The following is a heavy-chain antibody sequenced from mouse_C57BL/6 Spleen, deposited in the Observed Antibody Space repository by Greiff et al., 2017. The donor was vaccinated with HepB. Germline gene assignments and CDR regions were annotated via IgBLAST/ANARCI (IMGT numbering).Heavy chain of an antibody. J-gene: IGHJ3*01. V-gene: IGHV1-18*01. Sequence: VQLKESGPELVKPGASVKIPCKASGYTFTDYNMDWVKQSHGKSLEWIGDINPNNGGTIYNQKFKGKATLTVDKSSRTAYMELRSLTSEDTAVYYCARGDYYGSSFWFAYWGQGTLVTVSA. CDR2: INPNNGGT. CDR3: ARGDYYGSSFWFAY. CDR1: GYTFTDYN. D-gene: IGHD1-1*01.